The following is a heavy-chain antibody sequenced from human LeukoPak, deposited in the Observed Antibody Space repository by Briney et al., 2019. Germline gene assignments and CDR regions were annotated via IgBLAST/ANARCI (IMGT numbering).Heavy chain of an antibody. J-gene: IGHJ6*03. D-gene: IGHD6-25*01. CDR3: ARDANGSDLHYYHMDV. Sequence: QPSETLSLTCAVSGGSITSANWWSWVRQSPGKGLEWIGEIYHTGNTNYNPSLNSRVSISLDTSKNQFSLRLTSVTAADTAVYFCARDANGSDLHYYHMDVWGKGTTVTVSS. V-gene: IGHV4-4*02. CDR2: IYHTGNT. CDR1: GGSITSANW.